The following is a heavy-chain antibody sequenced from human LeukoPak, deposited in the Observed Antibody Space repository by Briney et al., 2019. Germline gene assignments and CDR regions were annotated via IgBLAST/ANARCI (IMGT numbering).Heavy chain of an antibody. V-gene: IGHV1-69*06. D-gene: IGHD1-14*01. J-gene: IGHJ4*02. CDR2: IIPIFGTA. Sequence: SVKVSCKASGYTFTSYGISWVRQAPGQGLEWMGGIIPIFGTANYAQKFQGRVTITADKSTSTAYMELSSLRSEDTAVYYCARGLSTSTGVVYWGQGTLVTVSS. CDR1: GYTFTSYG. CDR3: ARGLSTSTGVVY.